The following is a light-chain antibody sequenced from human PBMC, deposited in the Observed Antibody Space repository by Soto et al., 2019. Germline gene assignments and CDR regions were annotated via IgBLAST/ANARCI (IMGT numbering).Light chain of an antibody. CDR3: QKYTSAPWT. J-gene: IGKJ1*01. CDR1: QGISNY. V-gene: IGKV1-27*01. CDR2: VAS. Sequence: DIQMTQSPSSLSSSVGDRVTITCRASQGISNYLAWYQQQPGKVPKILIYVASTLQSGVPSRFSGSGSGTDFTLTISSLEPEDVATYYCQKYTSAPWTFGQGTKVEIK.